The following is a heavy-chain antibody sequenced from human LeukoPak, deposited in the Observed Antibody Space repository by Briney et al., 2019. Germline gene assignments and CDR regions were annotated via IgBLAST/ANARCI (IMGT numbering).Heavy chain of an antibody. Sequence: SVKVSCKASGGTFSSYAISWVRQAPGQGLEWMEGIIPIFGTANYAQKFQGRVTITTDESTSTAYMELSSLRSEDTAVYYCARDWYYYDSSGYYNFDYWGQGTLVTVSS. D-gene: IGHD3-22*01. CDR2: IIPIFGTA. V-gene: IGHV1-69*05. J-gene: IGHJ4*02. CDR1: GGTFSSYA. CDR3: ARDWYYYDSSGYYNFDY.